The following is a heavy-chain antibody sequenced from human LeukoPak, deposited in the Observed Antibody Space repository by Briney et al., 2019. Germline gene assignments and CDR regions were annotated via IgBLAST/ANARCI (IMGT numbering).Heavy chain of an antibody. Sequence: ASVKVSCKASGGTFSSYAISWVRQAPGQGLEWMGWISAYNGNTNYAQKLQGRVTMTTDTSTSTAYMELRSLRSDDTAVYYCARDGLDCGGDCSYYFDYWGQGTLVTVSS. V-gene: IGHV1-18*01. CDR3: ARDGLDCGGDCSYYFDY. CDR2: ISAYNGNT. D-gene: IGHD2-21*02. CDR1: GGTFSSYA. J-gene: IGHJ4*02.